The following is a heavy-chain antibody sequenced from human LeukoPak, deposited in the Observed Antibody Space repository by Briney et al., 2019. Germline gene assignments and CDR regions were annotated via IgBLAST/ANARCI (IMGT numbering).Heavy chain of an antibody. CDR1: GGSISSGGYY. J-gene: IGHJ6*02. Sequence: SQTLSLTCTVPGGSISSGGYYWSWIRQPPGKGLEWIGYIYHSGSTNYNPSLKSRVTISVDTSKNQFSLKLSSVTAADTAVYYCAGTSVAGTLDYYYYYGMDVWGQGTTVTVSS. V-gene: IGHV4-30-2*01. D-gene: IGHD6-19*01. CDR3: AGTSVAGTLDYYYYYGMDV. CDR2: IYHSGST.